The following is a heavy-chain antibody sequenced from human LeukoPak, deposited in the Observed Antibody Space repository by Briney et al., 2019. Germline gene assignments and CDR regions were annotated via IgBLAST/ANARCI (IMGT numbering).Heavy chain of an antibody. D-gene: IGHD3/OR15-3a*01. V-gene: IGHV3-21*01. CDR2: ISSDSNHR. CDR1: GFTFSTYS. CDR3: ARVAFGLYVMDV. Sequence: GALRLSRAASGFTFSTYSMNWVRQAPGKGLEWVSSISSDSNHRFYADSLKGRFTISRDNAKNSLYLQLISLRAEDTAVYYCARVAFGLYVMDVWGQGTTVTVSS. J-gene: IGHJ6*02.